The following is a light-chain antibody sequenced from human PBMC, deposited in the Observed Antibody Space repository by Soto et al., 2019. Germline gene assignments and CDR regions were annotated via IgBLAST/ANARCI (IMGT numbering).Light chain of an antibody. J-gene: IGLJ2*01. CDR1: SSNIGSHT. CDR3: AACDDRLNGVV. Sequence: QSVLTQPPSASGTPGQTIAISCSGGSSNIGSHTVNWYQQLPGTAPRLLIYSNTQRPSGVPDRFSGSKSGTSASLAISGLQYEYEGDYYCAACDDRLNGVVFGGGTKLTVL. CDR2: SNT. V-gene: IGLV1-44*01.